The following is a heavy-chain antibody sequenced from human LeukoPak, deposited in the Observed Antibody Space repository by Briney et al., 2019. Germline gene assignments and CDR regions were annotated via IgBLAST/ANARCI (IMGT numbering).Heavy chain of an antibody. V-gene: IGHV1-2*02. J-gene: IGHJ3*01. CDR3: ARGAGPKAFDV. Sequence: EASVKVSCKASGYTFTGNHLHWVRQVPGQGLEWMGWINPNNGGTSFAQNFQGRVTLTRDTSISTAYMELSTLRSDDTAVYYCARGAGPKAFDVWGQGTMVTVST. CDR1: GYTFTGNH. CDR2: INPNNGGT.